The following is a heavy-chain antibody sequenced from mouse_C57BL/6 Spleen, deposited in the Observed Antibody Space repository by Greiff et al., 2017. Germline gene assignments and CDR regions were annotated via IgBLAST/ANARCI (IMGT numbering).Heavy chain of an antibody. Sequence: QVQLQQPGAELVKPGASVKMSCKASGYTFTSYWITWVKQRPGQGLEWIGDIYPGSGSTNYNEKFKSKATLTVDTSYSTAYMQLSSLTSEDSAVYYCARENYYGSSYPHWYFDVWGTGTTVTVSS. D-gene: IGHD1-1*01. CDR1: GYTFTSYW. J-gene: IGHJ1*03. CDR3: ARENYYGSSYPHWYFDV. CDR2: IYPGSGST. V-gene: IGHV1-55*01.